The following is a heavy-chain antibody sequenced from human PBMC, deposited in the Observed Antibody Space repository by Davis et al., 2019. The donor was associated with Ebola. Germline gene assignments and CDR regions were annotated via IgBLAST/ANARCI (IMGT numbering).Heavy chain of an antibody. V-gene: IGHV4-59*01. CDR2: IYYSGST. Sequence: SETLSLTCTVSGGSISSYYWSWIRQPPGKGLEWIGYIYYSGSTNYNPSLKSRVTISVDTSKNQFSLKLSSVTAADTAVYYCARAPVEGAIYFDYWGQGTLVTVSS. CDR1: GGSISSYY. J-gene: IGHJ4*02. CDR3: ARAPVEGAIYFDY. D-gene: IGHD1-26*01.